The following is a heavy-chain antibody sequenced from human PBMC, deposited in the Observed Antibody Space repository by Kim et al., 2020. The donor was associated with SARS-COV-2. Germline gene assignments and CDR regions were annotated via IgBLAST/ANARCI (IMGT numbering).Heavy chain of an antibody. V-gene: IGHV4-39*01. CDR1: GGSISSSSYY. CDR2: IYYSGST. J-gene: IGHJ4*02. CDR3: AALQWLPKTSYFDY. Sequence: SETLSLPCTVSGGSISSSSYYWGWIRQPPGKGLEWIGSIYYSGSTYYNPSLKSRVTISIDTSKNQFSLKLSSVTAADTAVYYCAALQWLPKTSYFDYWGQGTLVTVSS. D-gene: IGHD6-19*01.